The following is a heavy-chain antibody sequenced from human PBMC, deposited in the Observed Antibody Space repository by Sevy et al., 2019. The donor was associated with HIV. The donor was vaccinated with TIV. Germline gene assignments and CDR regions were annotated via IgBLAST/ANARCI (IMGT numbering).Heavy chain of an antibody. CDR2: ISYDGSNK. CDR1: GFTFSSYA. Sequence: GGSLRLSCAASGFTFSSYAMHWVREAPGKGLEWVAVISYDGSNKYYADSVKGRFTISRDNSKNTLYLQMNSLRAEDKAVSYCARDSYWGQGTLVTVSS. J-gene: IGHJ4*02. CDR3: ARDSY. V-gene: IGHV3-30-3*01.